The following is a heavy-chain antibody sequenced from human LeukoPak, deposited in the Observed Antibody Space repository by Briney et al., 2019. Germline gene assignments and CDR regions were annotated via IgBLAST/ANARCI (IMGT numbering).Heavy chain of an antibody. J-gene: IGHJ4*02. V-gene: IGHV3-30-3*01. Sequence: GRSLRLSCVASGFTFSDYSMDWVRQAPGKGLEWVACISSDGHNKDYADSVKGRFTISRDNSKTTVYLQMDSLRPEDTAIFYCARERYFAFDYWGQGNLVTVSS. CDR3: ARERYFAFDY. CDR1: GFTFSDYS. CDR2: ISSDGHNK. D-gene: IGHD3-9*01.